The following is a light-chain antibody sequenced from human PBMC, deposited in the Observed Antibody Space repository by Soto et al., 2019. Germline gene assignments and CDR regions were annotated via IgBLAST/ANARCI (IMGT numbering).Light chain of an antibody. Sequence: DIVMTQSPDSLAVSLGERANINCKSSQSVLYSSNNKNYLAWYQQKPGQPPKLLIYWASTRESGVPDRFSGSGSGTDFTLTISSLQAEDVAVYYCQQYYSTPQTFGQGTKGEIK. CDR2: WAS. CDR3: QQYYSTPQT. CDR1: QSVLYSSNNKNY. J-gene: IGKJ1*01. V-gene: IGKV4-1*01.